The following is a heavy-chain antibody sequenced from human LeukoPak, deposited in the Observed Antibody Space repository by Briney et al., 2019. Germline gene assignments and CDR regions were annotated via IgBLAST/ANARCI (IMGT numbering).Heavy chain of an antibody. D-gene: IGHD3-22*01. CDR2: IDNDGHGI. CDR3: ARGDSSGVPDY. Sequence: PGGSLRLSCAASGFTFSGYWMHWVRQGPEKGLELVSRIDNDGHGILYADSVKGRFTTSRDNAKNTLYLQMNSLRAEDTAVYYCARGDSSGVPDYWGQGTLVTVSS. J-gene: IGHJ4*02. CDR1: GFTFSGYW. V-gene: IGHV3-74*03.